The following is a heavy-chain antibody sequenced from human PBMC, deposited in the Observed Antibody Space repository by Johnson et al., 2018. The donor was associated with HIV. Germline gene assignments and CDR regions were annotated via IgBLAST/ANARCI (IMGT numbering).Heavy chain of an antibody. Sequence: VPLVESGGGVVPPGRSLRLSCAASGFTFSSYALHWVRQAPGKGLEWVAVISYDGNNKYYADSVKGRFTISRDNSKNTLYLQMNSLRAEDTAVYYCARGWHSSGRCDVFDIWGQGTMVTVSS. D-gene: IGHD6-19*01. CDR3: ARGWHSSGRCDVFDI. CDR1: GFTFSSYA. CDR2: ISYDGNNK. V-gene: IGHV3-30*04. J-gene: IGHJ3*02.